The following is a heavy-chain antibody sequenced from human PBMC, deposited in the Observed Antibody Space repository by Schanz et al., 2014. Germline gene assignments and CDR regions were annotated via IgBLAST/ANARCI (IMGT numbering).Heavy chain of an antibody. V-gene: IGHV3-23*04. CDR3: PKEMRSALLRYFDL. D-gene: IGHD2-15*01. CDR1: GFTFSSYA. J-gene: IGHJ2*01. CDR2: ISDSGGSK. Sequence: VQLVESGGAVVQPGRSLRLSCVASGFTFSSYAMNWVRQAPGKGLEWVSGISDSGGSKYYVDFVEGRFTISRDNSKNTLYLQINNLRAENTAVYYCPKEMRSALLRYFDLWGRGTLVTVSS.